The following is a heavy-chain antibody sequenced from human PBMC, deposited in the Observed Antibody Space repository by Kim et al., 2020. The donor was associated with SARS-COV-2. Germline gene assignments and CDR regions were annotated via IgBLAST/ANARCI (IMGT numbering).Heavy chain of an antibody. Sequence: SETLSLTCTVSGGSISSGGYYWSWIRQHPGKGLEWIGYIYYSGSTYYNPSLKSRVTISVDTSKNQFSLKLSSVTAADTAVYYCAARPYYYSGYARDDYWGQGTLVTVSS. V-gene: IGHV4-31*03. D-gene: IGHD5-12*01. CDR1: GGSISSGGYY. CDR3: AARPYYYSGYARDDY. CDR2: IYYSGST. J-gene: IGHJ4*02.